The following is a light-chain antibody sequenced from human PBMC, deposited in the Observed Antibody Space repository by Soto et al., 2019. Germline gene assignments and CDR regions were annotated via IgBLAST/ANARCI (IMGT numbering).Light chain of an antibody. J-gene: IGKJ1*01. CDR1: QSITNR. CDR3: QHYGGMWT. Sequence: DIQMTQSPSTLSASVGDRGTITCRASQSITNRLAWYQQKPGKAPKVLIYDASNLEYGVPSRFSGSGFGTEFILTISXLQPDDFATYCCQHYGGMWTFGQGTKVDIK. V-gene: IGKV1-5*01. CDR2: DAS.